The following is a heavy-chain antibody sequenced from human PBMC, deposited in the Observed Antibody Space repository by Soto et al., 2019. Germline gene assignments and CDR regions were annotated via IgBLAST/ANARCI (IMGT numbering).Heavy chain of an antibody. CDR3: ARDPNIVVVPAAMLGVGFDY. V-gene: IGHV1-3*01. CDR1: GYTFTSYA. J-gene: IGHJ4*02. D-gene: IGHD2-2*01. CDR2: INAGNGNT. Sequence: ASVKVSCKASGYTFTSYAMHWVRQAPGQRLEWMGWINAGNGNTKYSQKFQGRVTITRDTSASTAYMELSSLRSEDTAVYYCARDPNIVVVPAAMLGVGFDYWGQGTLVTVSS.